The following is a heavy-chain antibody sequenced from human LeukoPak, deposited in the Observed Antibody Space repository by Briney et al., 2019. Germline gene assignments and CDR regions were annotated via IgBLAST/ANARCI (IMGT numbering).Heavy chain of an antibody. Sequence: GGSLRLSCAASGFTFDDYAMHWVRQAPGKGLEWVSGISWNRGSIGYADSVKGRFTISRDNAKNSLYLQMNSLRAEDTALYYCAKDVLQNYYDSTPGPMDVWGQGTTVTVSS. CDR3: AKDVLQNYYDSTPGPMDV. V-gene: IGHV3-9*01. J-gene: IGHJ6*02. CDR1: GFTFDDYA. CDR2: ISWNRGSI. D-gene: IGHD3-22*01.